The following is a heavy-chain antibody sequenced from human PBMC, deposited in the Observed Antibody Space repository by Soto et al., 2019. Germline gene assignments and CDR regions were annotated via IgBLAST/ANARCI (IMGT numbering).Heavy chain of an antibody. D-gene: IGHD5-18*01. J-gene: IGHJ4*02. V-gene: IGHV3-30-3*01. CDR1: GFTFSSYA. CDR2: ISYDGSNK. Sequence: GGSLRLSCAASGFTFSSYAMHWVRQAPGKGLEWVAVISYDGSNKYYADSVKGRFTISRDNSKNTLYLQMNSLRAEDTAVYYCARGYSYGYAQRSGSGYWGQGTLVTVSS. CDR3: ARGYSYGYAQRSGSGY.